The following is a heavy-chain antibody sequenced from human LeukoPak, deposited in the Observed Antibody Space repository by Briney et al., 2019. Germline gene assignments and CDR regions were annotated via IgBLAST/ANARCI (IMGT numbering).Heavy chain of an antibody. Sequence: GGSLRLSCAASGFTFDDYAMHWVRQAPGKGLEWVSGISWNSGSIGYADSVKGRFTISRDNAKNSLYLQMNSLRAEDTALYYCAKDNHGSYGRGAFDIWGQGTMVTVSS. CDR2: ISWNSGSI. D-gene: IGHD1-26*01. V-gene: IGHV3-9*01. CDR3: AKDNHGSYGRGAFDI. CDR1: GFTFDDYA. J-gene: IGHJ3*02.